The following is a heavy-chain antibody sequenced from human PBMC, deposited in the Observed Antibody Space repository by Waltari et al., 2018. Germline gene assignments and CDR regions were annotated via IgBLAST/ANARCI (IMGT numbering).Heavy chain of an antibody. CDR1: GYTLTELS. CDR3: ATSPIIFRYFDWLFY. CDR2: FDPDDGET. V-gene: IGHV1-24*01. J-gene: IGHJ4*02. Sequence: QVQLVQSGAEVKKPGASVKVSCKVYGYTLTELSMHWVRQAPGKGLEWMEGFDPDDGETIYAQKFQGRFTMTEDTSTDTAYMELSSLRSEDTAVYYCATSPIIFRYFDWLFYWGQGTLVIVSS. D-gene: IGHD3-9*01.